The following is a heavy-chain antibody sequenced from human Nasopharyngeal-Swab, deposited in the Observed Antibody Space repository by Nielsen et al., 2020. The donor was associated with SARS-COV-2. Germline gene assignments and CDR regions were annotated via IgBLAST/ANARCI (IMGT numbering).Heavy chain of an antibody. J-gene: IGHJ4*02. CDR3: ARRGDYGDY. D-gene: IGHD4-17*01. CDR2: ISNSGSTT. Sequence: RQAPGKGLEWLSYISNSGSTTYYADSVKGRFTVSRDNARKSLYLQMNSLRAEDTPVYYCARRGDYGDYWGQGTLVTVSS. V-gene: IGHV3-11*01.